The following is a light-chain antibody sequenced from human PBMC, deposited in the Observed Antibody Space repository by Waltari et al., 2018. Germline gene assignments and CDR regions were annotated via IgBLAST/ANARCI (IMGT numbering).Light chain of an antibody. CDR2: SAF. CDR1: QTVSSSH. V-gene: IGKV3-20*01. Sequence: EIVLTQSPGSLSLSPGETATLSCRASQTVSSSHLTWYQQKPGLPPRLVIYSAFNRATGIPDRFSGRGSGTDFTLNISGLEPEDFAVYFCQQYDNSMYTFGQGTKLEIK. J-gene: IGKJ2*01. CDR3: QQYDNSMYT.